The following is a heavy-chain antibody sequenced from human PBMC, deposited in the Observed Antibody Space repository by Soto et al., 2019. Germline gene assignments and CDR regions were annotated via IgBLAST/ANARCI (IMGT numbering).Heavy chain of an antibody. Sequence: GGSLTLACSASGFTFSSSATGWVRQAPGKGLEWVSSISGRGVRAYYADSVKGRITISRDNSKNTLYLQMNSLRAEDTALYYCAKEPNCFDPWGQGTLVTVSS. J-gene: IGHJ5*02. V-gene: IGHV3-23*01. CDR2: ISGRGVRA. CDR3: AKEPNCFDP. CDR1: GFTFSSSA.